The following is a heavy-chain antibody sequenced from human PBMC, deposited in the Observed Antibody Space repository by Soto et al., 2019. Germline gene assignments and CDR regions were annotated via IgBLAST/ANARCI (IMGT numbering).Heavy chain of an antibody. CDR2: IYYSGST. J-gene: IGHJ6*02. CDR1: GGSISSYY. Sequence: PSETLSLTCTVSGGSISSYYWSWIRQPPGKGLEWIGYIYYSGSTNYNPSLKSRVTISVDTSKNQFSLKLSSVTAADTAVYYCARSLYYYYGMDVWGQGTTVT. CDR3: ARSLYYYYGMDV. V-gene: IGHV4-59*08.